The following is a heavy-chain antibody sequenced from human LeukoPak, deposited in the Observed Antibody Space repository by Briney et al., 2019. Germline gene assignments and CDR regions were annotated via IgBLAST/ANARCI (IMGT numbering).Heavy chain of an antibody. Sequence: GGSLRLSCAASGFTFSDYYMSWVRQAPGKGLEWVSYISGSGSTIYYADSVKGRFTISRDNAKNSLYLQMNSLRAEDTAVYYCARGGEMDTAMADAFDIWGQGTMVSVSS. CDR1: GFTFSDYY. CDR2: ISGSGSTI. V-gene: IGHV3-11*04. D-gene: IGHD5-18*01. J-gene: IGHJ3*02. CDR3: ARGGEMDTAMADAFDI.